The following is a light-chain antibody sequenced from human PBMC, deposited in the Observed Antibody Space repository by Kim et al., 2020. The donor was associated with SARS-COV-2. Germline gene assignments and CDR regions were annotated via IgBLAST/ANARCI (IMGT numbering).Light chain of an antibody. V-gene: IGKV3-15*01. CDR2: GTS. Sequence: EVVMTQSPATLSVSPGERATLSCRASQSVSSYLAWYQQKPGQAPSLLIYGTSTRATGIPARFSGSGSGTEFTLIISSLQSEDFAVYYCQQYNNWPRTFGQGTKVDIK. CDR1: QSVSSY. CDR3: QQYNNWPRT. J-gene: IGKJ1*01.